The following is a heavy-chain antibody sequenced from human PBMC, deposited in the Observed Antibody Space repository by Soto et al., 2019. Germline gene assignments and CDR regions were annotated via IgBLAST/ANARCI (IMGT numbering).Heavy chain of an antibody. CDR1: GFTFSSYA. CDR3: AKDLRITMVRGVIPYY. V-gene: IGHV3-23*01. Sequence: EVQLLESGGGLVQPGGSLRLSCAASGFTFSSYAMSWVRQAPGKGLEWVSAISGSGGSTYYADSVKGRFTISRDNSKNTLYLHMNSLRAEDTAVYYCAKDLRITMVRGVIPYYWGQGTLVTVSS. J-gene: IGHJ4*02. D-gene: IGHD3-10*01. CDR2: ISGSGGST.